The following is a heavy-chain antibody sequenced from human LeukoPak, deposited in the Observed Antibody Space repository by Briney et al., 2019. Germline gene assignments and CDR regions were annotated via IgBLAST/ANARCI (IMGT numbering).Heavy chain of an antibody. CDR2: INSDGSNT. D-gene: IGHD3-22*01. CDR1: GFTFSSYW. V-gene: IGHV3-74*01. Sequence: PGGSLRLSCAASGFTFSSYWMNWVRQVPGKGLVWVSRINSDGSNTNYADSVKGRFTISRDNAKNTLYLQMNSLRAEDTAVYYCSRDLELVYYDSSGYDYWGRGTLVSVSS. CDR3: SRDLELVYYDSSGYDY. J-gene: IGHJ4*02.